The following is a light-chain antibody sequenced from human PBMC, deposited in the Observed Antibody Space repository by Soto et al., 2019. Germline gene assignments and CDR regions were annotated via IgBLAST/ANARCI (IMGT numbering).Light chain of an antibody. CDR2: AAF. V-gene: IGKV1D-16*01. CDR3: QQYDTHPLT. J-gene: IGKJ4*01. Sequence: TQMTQSPSALSASVGDRVTMTCRASQGINNGLAWYQQKPGEAPKSLISAAFNLQSGVPSRFSGSGSGTDFTLTISALQPEDFATYYCQQYDTHPLTVGGGTKVEIK. CDR1: QGINNG.